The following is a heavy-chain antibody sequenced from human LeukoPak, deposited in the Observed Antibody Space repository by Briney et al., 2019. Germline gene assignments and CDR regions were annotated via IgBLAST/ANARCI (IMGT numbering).Heavy chain of an antibody. Sequence: ASVKVSCKASGGTFSSYAISWVRQAPGQGLEWMGGIIPIFGTANYAQKFQGRVTMTRDTSISTAYMELSSLRSEDTAVYYCARGPIYGSGSYFDYWGQGTLVTVSA. CDR1: GGTFSSYA. V-gene: IGHV1-69*05. D-gene: IGHD3-10*01. CDR2: IIPIFGTA. CDR3: ARGPIYGSGSYFDY. J-gene: IGHJ4*02.